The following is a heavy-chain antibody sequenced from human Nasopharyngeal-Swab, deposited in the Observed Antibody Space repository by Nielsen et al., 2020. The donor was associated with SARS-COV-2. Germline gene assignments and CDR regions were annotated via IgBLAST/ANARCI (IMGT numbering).Heavy chain of an antibody. D-gene: IGHD6-13*01. CDR1: GFTFSSYA. Sequence: GGSLRLSCAASGFTFSSYAMHWVRQAPGKGLEWVAVISYDGSNKYYADSVKGRFTISRDNSKNTLYLQMNSLRAEDTAVYYCARDIGYGGSSLAGFDYWGQGTLVTVSS. V-gene: IGHV3-30-3*01. CDR2: ISYDGSNK. J-gene: IGHJ4*02. CDR3: ARDIGYGGSSLAGFDY.